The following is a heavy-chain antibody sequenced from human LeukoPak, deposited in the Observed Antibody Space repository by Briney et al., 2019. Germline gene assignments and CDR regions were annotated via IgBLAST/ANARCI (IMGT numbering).Heavy chain of an antibody. V-gene: IGHV1-2*02. Sequence: ASVKVSCKASGYTFTGYYMHGVRQAPGQGLEWMGWINPNSGGTNYAQKFQGRVTMTRDTSISTAYMELSRLRSDDTAVYYCARDGSGGYYRNWFDPWGQGTLVTVSS. CDR3: ARDGSGGYYRNWFDP. CDR1: GYTFTGYY. J-gene: IGHJ5*02. CDR2: INPNSGGT. D-gene: IGHD3-22*01.